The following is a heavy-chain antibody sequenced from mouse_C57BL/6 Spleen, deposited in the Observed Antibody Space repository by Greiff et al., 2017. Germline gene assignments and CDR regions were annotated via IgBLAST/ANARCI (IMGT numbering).Heavy chain of an antibody. J-gene: IGHJ2*01. Sequence: QVQLKQPGTELVKPGASVKLSCKASGYTFTSYWMHWVKQRPGQGLEWIGNINPSNGGTNYNEKFKSKATLTVDKSSSTAYMQLSSLTSEDSAVYYCARSEITTVVFDYWGQGTTLTVSS. CDR2: INPSNGGT. V-gene: IGHV1-53*01. CDR3: ARSEITTVVFDY. D-gene: IGHD1-1*01. CDR1: GYTFTSYW.